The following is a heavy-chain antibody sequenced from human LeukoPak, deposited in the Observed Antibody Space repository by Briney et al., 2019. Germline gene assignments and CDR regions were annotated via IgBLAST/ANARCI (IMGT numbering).Heavy chain of an antibody. CDR1: GGSFSSYY. Sequence: PSETLSLTCAGYGGSFSSYYWSWIRQPPGKGLEWIGEINHSGSTNYNPSLKSRVTISVDTSKDQFSLKLSSVTAADTAVYYCARILLYYYDAFDYWGQGTLVTVSS. CDR2: INHSGST. V-gene: IGHV4-34*01. CDR3: ARILLYYYDAFDY. D-gene: IGHD3-22*01. J-gene: IGHJ4*02.